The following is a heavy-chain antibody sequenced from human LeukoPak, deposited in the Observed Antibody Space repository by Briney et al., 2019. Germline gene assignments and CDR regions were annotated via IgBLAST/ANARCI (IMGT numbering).Heavy chain of an antibody. CDR3: ARAVGNMVRGVSTFDY. Sequence: SETLSLTCTVSGGSISSYYWSWIRQPPGKGLEWIGYIYYSGSTNYNPSLKSRVTISVDTSKNQFSLKLSSVTAADTAVYYCARAVGNMVRGVSTFDYWGQGTLVTVSS. CDR1: GGSISSYY. J-gene: IGHJ4*02. CDR2: IYYSGST. V-gene: IGHV4-59*01. D-gene: IGHD3-10*01.